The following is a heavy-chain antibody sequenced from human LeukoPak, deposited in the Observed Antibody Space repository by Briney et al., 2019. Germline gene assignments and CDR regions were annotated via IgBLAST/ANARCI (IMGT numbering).Heavy chain of an antibody. CDR3: ARGNTAMVAYYFDY. V-gene: IGHV1-2*02. CDR2: INPNSGGT. J-gene: IGHJ4*02. CDR1: GYTFSGYY. Sequence: ASVRVSCKASGYTFSGYYMHWVRQAPGQGLEWMGWINPNSGGTNYAQKIQGRVTMTRDTSITTAYMELSRLRSDDTAVYYCARGNTAMVAYYFDYWGQGTLVTVSS. D-gene: IGHD5-18*01.